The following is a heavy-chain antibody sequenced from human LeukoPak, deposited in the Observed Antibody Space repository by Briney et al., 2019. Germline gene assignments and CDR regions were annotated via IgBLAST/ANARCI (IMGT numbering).Heavy chain of an antibody. V-gene: IGHV1-69*05. J-gene: IGHJ4*02. D-gene: IGHD2-2*01. Sequence: ASVKVSCKASGGTFSSYAISWVRQAPGQGLEWMGGIIPIFGTANYAQKFQGRVTITTDESTSTAYMELSSLRSEDTAEYYCAREIVVPAGGYFDYWGQGTLVTVSS. CDR3: AREIVVPAGGYFDY. CDR2: IIPIFGTA. CDR1: GGTFSSYA.